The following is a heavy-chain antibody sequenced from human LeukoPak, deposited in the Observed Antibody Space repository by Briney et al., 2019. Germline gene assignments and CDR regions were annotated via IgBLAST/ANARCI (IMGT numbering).Heavy chain of an antibody. CDR1: GGSFSGYY. Sequence: SETLSLTCAVYGGSFSGYYWSWIRQPPGKGLEWIGEINHSGSTNYNPSLKSRVTISVDTSKNQFSLKLSSVTAADTAVYYCARVSDAFDIWGQGTMVNVSS. V-gene: IGHV4-34*01. CDR3: ARVSDAFDI. J-gene: IGHJ3*02. CDR2: INHSGST.